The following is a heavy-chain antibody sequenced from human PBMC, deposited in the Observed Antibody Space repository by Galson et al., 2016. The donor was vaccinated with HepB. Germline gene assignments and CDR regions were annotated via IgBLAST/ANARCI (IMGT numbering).Heavy chain of an antibody. CDR1: GFAFSTYW. CDR3: ARGGKNFDY. CDR2: IKQDGSEK. V-gene: IGHV3-7*01. Sequence: SLRLSCAASGFAFSTYWMSWVRQTPGKGLEWMATIKQDGSEKYYVDSVTGRFTISRDNVENSLYLQMNSLRVEDTAVFYCARGGKNFDYWGQGTLVAVSS. D-gene: IGHD3-10*01. J-gene: IGHJ4*02.